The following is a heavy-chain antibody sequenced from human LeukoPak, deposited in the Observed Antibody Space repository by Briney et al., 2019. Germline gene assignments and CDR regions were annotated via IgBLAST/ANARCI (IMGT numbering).Heavy chain of an antibody. CDR3: ARDLRSGELVT. Sequence: ASVKVSCKASGYTFTDYYVHWVRQAPGQGLECMGWINPNNGGTNYAQKFQGRVTMTRDTSINTAYMELSRLRSDGTAVYYCARDLRSGELVTWGQGTLVTVSS. CDR2: INPNNGGT. V-gene: IGHV1-2*02. CDR1: GYTFTDYY. J-gene: IGHJ5*02. D-gene: IGHD1-26*01.